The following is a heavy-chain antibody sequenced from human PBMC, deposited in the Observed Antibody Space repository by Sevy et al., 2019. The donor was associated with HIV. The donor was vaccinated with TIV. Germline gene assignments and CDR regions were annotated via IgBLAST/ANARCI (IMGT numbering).Heavy chain of an antibody. J-gene: IGHJ6*03. D-gene: IGHD6-13*01. CDR3: ARMYSSSWYYYYYYYMDV. V-gene: IGHV4-59*01. CDR2: IYYSGST. CDR1: GGSISSYY. Sequence: SETLSLTCTVSGGSISSYYWSWIRQPPGKGLEWIGYIYYSGSTNYNPPLKSRVTISVDRSKNQFSLKLCSVTAADTAVYYCARMYSSSWYYYYYYYMDVWGKGTTVTVSS.